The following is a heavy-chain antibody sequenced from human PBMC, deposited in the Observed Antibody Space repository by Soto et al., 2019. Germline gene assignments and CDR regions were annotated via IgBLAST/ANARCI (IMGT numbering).Heavy chain of an antibody. D-gene: IGHD3-3*01. Sequence: GGSLRLSCVVSRYTFKSHGLSWVRHAPGKGLEWVSTIDSTGANTNYSDSVRGRFTISRHNSRNTLHLQMHDLRADDTALDYCVSWVFAHFDYWGQGTLVTVSS. CDR1: RYTFKSHG. V-gene: IGHV3-23*01. CDR2: IDSTGANT. J-gene: IGHJ4*02. CDR3: VSWVFAHFDY.